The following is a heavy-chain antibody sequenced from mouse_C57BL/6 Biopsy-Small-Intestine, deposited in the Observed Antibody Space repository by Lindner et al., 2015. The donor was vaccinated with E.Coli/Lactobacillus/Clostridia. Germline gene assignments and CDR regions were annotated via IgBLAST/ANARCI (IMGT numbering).Heavy chain of an antibody. CDR3: ARDGSSYGWYFDV. CDR2: ISSGSSTI. J-gene: IGHJ1*03. Sequence: VQLQESGGGLVKPGGSLKLSCAASGFTFSDYGMHWVRQAPEKGLEWVAYISSGSSTIYYADTLKGRFTISRDNAKNTLFLQMTSLRSEDTAMYYCARDGSSYGWYFDVWGTGTTVTVSS. CDR1: GFTFSDYG. V-gene: IGHV5-17*01. D-gene: IGHD1-1*01.